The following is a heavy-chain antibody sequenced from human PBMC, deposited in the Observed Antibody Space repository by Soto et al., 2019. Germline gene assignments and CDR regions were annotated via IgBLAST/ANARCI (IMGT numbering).Heavy chain of an antibody. CDR1: GFTFTRYS. Sequence: EVQLVESGGGLVKPGGSLRLSCAASGFTFTRYSMNWVRQAPGKGLEWVSSISSTTNYIYYGDSMKDRLTISRDNAKNSLYLQMNSLRAEDTAVYYCARESEDLTSNFDYWGQGALVTVSS. J-gene: IGHJ4*02. V-gene: IGHV3-21*06. CDR2: ISSTTNYI. CDR3: ARESEDLTSNFDY.